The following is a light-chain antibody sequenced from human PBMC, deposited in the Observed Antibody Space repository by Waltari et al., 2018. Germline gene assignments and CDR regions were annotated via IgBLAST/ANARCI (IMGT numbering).Light chain of an antibody. Sequence: IQMSQSPSSLSASVGDRVTITCRASQHISSFLNWYQQKPGKAPKLLIYYANSLASGVPSRFSGSGSGTEFTLTISSLQPEDFATYYCQQGNSYPFTFGPGTKLDIK. CDR1: QHISSF. J-gene: IGKJ3*01. CDR3: QQGNSYPFT. V-gene: IGKV1-13*02. CDR2: YAN.